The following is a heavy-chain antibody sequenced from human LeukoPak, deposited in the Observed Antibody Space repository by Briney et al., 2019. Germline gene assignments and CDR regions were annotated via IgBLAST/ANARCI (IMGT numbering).Heavy chain of an antibody. CDR2: IYYSGST. CDR1: GGSISSYY. D-gene: IGHD5-12*01. CDR3: ARRGYSGYDYGGRFYYFDY. Sequence: SETLSLTCTVSGGSISSYYWSWIRQPPGKGLEWIGYIYYSGSTNYNPSLKSRVTISVDTSKNQFSLKLSSVTAADTAVYYCARRGYSGYDYGGRFYYFDYWAREPWSPSPQ. V-gene: IGHV4-59*01. J-gene: IGHJ4*02.